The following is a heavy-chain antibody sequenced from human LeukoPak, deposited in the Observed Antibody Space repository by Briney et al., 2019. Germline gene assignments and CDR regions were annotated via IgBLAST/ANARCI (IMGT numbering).Heavy chain of an antibody. CDR3: ARGSTRATLAY. J-gene: IGHJ4*02. Sequence: SQTLSLTCTVSGGSISSGSYYWSWIRQPAGKGLEWIGRIYTSVSTNYNPSLNGRVTISVDTSQNQFSLKLSSVTAADTAVYYCARGSTRATLAYWGQGTLVTVSS. D-gene: IGHD2-2*01. CDR1: GGSISSGSYY. CDR2: IYTSVST. V-gene: IGHV4-61*02.